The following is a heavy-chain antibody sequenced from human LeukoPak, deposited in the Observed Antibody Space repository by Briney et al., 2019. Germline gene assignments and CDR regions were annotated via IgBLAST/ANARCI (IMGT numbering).Heavy chain of an antibody. V-gene: IGHV4-59*01. J-gene: IGHJ4*02. CDR2: IYYSGST. D-gene: IGHD5-24*01. CDR1: GGSISSCY. Sequence: PSETLSLTCTVSGGSISSCYWSWIRQPPGKGLEWIGYIYYSGSTNYNPSLKSRVTISVDTSKNQFSLKLSSVTAADTAVYYCARAVRRDGYNLYYFDYWGQGTLVTVSS. CDR3: ARAVRRDGYNLYYFDY.